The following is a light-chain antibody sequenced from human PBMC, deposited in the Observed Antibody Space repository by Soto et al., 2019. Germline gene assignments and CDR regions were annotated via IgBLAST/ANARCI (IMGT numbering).Light chain of an antibody. J-gene: IGKJ1*01. CDR2: GAS. Sequence: EVVLTQSPGTLSLSTGERATLSCRASQSVSSSYLAWYQQKRGQAPRLLVYGASNRATGIPDRFSGSGSGTDFTLTISRLEPEDFAVYYCQHYGDSRTFGQGTKVAIK. CDR1: QSVSSSY. V-gene: IGKV3-20*01. CDR3: QHYGDSRT.